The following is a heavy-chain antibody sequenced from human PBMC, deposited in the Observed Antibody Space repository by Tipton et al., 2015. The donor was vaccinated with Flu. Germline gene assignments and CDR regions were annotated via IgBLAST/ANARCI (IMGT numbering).Heavy chain of an antibody. D-gene: IGHD3-16*01. CDR2: IYYSGST. Sequence: TLSLTCTVSGGSISSSSYYWGWIRQPPGKGLEWIGYIYYSGSTNYNPSLKSRVTISVDTSKNQFSLKLSSVTAADTAVYYCARVGDGDAFDIWGQGTMVTVSS. J-gene: IGHJ3*02. CDR1: GGSISSSSYY. CDR3: ARVGDGDAFDI. V-gene: IGHV4-61*05.